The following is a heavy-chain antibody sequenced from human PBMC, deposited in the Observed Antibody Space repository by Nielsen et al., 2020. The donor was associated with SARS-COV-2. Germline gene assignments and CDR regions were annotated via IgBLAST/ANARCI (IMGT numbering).Heavy chain of an antibody. V-gene: IGHV4-34*01. CDR2: INHSGST. CDR3: ARHVPPTCSSTSCQAGAFDI. J-gene: IGHJ3*02. D-gene: IGHD2-2*01. Sequence: RQAPGKGLEWIGEINHSGSTYYNPSLKSRVTISVDTSKNQFSLKLSSVTAADTAVYYCARHVPPTCSSTSCQAGAFDIWGQGTMVTVSS.